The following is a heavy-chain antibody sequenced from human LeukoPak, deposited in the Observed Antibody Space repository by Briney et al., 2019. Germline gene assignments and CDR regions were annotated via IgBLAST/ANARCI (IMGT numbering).Heavy chain of an antibody. CDR3: SIGGDAPKAGKY. CDR2: IHPSGSP. Sequence: SETLSLTCAIYDASFSGYYWSWVRQPPGKGLEWIGEIHPSGSPSYNPSLESRTIISVDASKNQFSLILNSVTAADTALYFCSIGGDAPKAGKYWGQGALVTVSS. V-gene: IGHV4-34*01. J-gene: IGHJ4*02. D-gene: IGHD3-10*01. CDR1: DASFSGYY.